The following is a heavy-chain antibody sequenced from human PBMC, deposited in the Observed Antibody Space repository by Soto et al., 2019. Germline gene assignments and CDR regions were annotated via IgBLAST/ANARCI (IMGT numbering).Heavy chain of an antibody. CDR1: GFTFSSYA. V-gene: IGHV3-23*01. Sequence: PGGSLRLSCAASGFTFSSYAMKWVRQAPGKGLEWVSLIGESGTPTYYADSVKGRFTISRDNSGNTLFLEMYSLRAEDTAVYYCVSETTAGFWGRGTLVTVSS. J-gene: IGHJ4*02. CDR2: IGESGTPT. CDR3: VSETTAGF. D-gene: IGHD1-1*01.